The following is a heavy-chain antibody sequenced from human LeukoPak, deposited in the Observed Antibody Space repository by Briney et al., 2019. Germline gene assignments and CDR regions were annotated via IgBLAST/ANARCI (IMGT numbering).Heavy chain of an antibody. Sequence: HPGGSLRFSCAASGFTFSSYDMHWVRQATGKGLEWVSAIGTAGDTYYPGSVKGRFTISRENAKNSLYLQMNSLRAGDTAVYYCARGKDGIVGATDFDYWGQGTLVTVSS. CDR1: GFTFSSYD. D-gene: IGHD1-26*01. CDR2: IGTAGDT. J-gene: IGHJ4*02. V-gene: IGHV3-13*01. CDR3: ARGKDGIVGATDFDY.